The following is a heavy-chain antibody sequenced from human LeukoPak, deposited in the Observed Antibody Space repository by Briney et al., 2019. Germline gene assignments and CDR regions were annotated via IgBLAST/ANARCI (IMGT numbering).Heavy chain of an antibody. CDR1: GYTFTSYD. CDR3: ARGAVPYSSSGRSFDY. Sequence: ASVKVSCKASGYTFTSYDINWVRQATGQGLEWMGWMNPYNGDTGYAQKFQGRVTMTRNTSISTAYMELSSLRSEDTAVYYCARGAVPYSSSGRSFDYWGQGSLVTVSS. D-gene: IGHD6-6*01. V-gene: IGHV1-8*01. CDR2: MNPYNGDT. J-gene: IGHJ4*02.